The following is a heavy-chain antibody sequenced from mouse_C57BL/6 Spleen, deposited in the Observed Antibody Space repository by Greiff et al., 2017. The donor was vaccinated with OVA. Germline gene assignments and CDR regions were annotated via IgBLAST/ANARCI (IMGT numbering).Heavy chain of an antibody. D-gene: IGHD2-2*01. CDR1: GYTFTDYN. CDR3: ATTGYDGVDY. V-gene: IGHV1-18*01. Sequence: EVQLQQSGPELVKPGASVKIPCTASGYTFTDYNMDWVKQSHGKSLEWIGDINPNNGGTIYNQKFKGKATLTVDKSSSTAYMELRSLTSEDTAVYYCATTGYDGVDYWGQGTTLTVSS. CDR2: INPNNGGT. J-gene: IGHJ2*01.